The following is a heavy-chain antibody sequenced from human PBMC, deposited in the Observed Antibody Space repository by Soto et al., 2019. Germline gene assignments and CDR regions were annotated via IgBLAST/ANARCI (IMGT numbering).Heavy chain of an antibody. V-gene: IGHV1-18*01. D-gene: IGHD1-1*01. Sequence: QVHLVQSGAEVKKPGASVKVSCKGSGYGFTTYGITWVRQAPGQGLEWMAWISAHNGNTNYAQKLQGRVTVTRDTSTSTAYMELRSLRSDYTAVYYCARGRYVDYWGQGALVTVSS. CDR1: GYGFTTYG. CDR3: ARGRYVDY. J-gene: IGHJ4*02. CDR2: ISAHNGNT.